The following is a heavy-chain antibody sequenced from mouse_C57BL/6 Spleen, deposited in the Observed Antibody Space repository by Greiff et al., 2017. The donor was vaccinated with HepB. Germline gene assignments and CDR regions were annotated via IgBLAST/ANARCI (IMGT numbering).Heavy chain of an antibody. V-gene: IGHV1-80*01. D-gene: IGHD2-2*01. CDR1: GYAFSSYW. Sequence: VKLQQSGAELVKPGASVKISCKASGYAFSSYWMNWVKQRPGKGLEWIGQIYPGDGDTNYNGKFKGKATLTADQSSRTAYMQLSSLTSEDSAVYFCARRGYEDAMDYWGQGTSVTVSS. CDR3: ARRGYEDAMDY. CDR2: IYPGDGDT. J-gene: IGHJ4*01.